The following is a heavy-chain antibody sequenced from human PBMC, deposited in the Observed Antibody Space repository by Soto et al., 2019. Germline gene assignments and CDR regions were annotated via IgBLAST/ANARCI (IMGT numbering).Heavy chain of an antibody. D-gene: IGHD3-22*01. Sequence: SETLSLTCTVSGGSISSSSYYWGWIRQPPGKGLEWIGSIYYSGSTYYNPSLKSRVTISVDTSKNQFSLKLSSVTAADTAVYYCARENYYDSLDAFDIWGQGTMVTVSS. J-gene: IGHJ3*02. V-gene: IGHV4-39*02. CDR2: IYYSGST. CDR1: GGSISSSSYY. CDR3: ARENYYDSLDAFDI.